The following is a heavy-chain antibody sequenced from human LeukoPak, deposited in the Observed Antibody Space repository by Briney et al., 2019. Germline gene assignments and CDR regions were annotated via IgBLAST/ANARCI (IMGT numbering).Heavy chain of an antibody. CDR2: INPNSGGT. V-gene: IGHV1-2*02. D-gene: IGHD3-22*01. Sequence: ASVKVSCKASGYTFTGYYMHWVRQAPGQGLEWIGWINPNSGGTNYAQKFQGRLTMTRDTSISTAYMELSRLRSDDTAVYYCARGGMITMIVVAYFDYWGQGTLVTVSS. CDR1: GYTFTGYY. J-gene: IGHJ4*02. CDR3: ARGGMITMIVVAYFDY.